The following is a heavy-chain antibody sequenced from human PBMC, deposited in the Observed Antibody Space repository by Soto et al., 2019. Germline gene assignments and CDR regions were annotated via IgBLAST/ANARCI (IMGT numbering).Heavy chain of an antibody. Sequence: GGSLRLSCAASGFTFSSYAMNWVRQAPGKGLEWVSGISGSGAYTCYADSVRGRFTISRDNSKNTLYLQMNSLRAEDTAVYFCARPYYDSSGYPFTFDQWGQGTLVTVSS. D-gene: IGHD3-22*01. V-gene: IGHV3-23*01. CDR2: ISGSGAYT. CDR1: GFTFSSYA. CDR3: ARPYYDSSGYPFTFDQ. J-gene: IGHJ4*02.